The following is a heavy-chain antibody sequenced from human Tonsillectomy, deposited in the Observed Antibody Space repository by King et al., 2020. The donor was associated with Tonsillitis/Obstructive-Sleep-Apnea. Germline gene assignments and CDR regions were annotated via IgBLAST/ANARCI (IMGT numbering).Heavy chain of an antibody. D-gene: IGHD3-16*01. CDR3: ASAPVSVRSFYFDS. Sequence: VQLVESGGGLIQPGESLRLSCAASGFTVSRNYMSWVRQAPGKGLEWVSVIYSGGSTHYAASVKGRFTISRDNSKNTLHLQMNSLRAEDTAVYYCASAPVSVRSFYFDSWGQGTLVTVSS. V-gene: IGHV3-53*01. CDR1: GFTVSRNY. CDR2: IYSGGST. J-gene: IGHJ4*02.